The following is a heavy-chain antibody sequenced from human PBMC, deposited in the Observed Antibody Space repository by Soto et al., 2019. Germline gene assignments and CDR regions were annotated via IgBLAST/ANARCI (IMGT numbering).Heavy chain of an antibody. D-gene: IGHD5-18*01. V-gene: IGHV5-10-1*01. CDR2: IDPSDSYT. CDR1: GYSFTSYW. CDR3: ARESIGAMVTNYYGMDV. Sequence: LGESLKISCKGSGYSFTSYWISWVRQMPGKGLEWMGRIDPSDSYTNYSPSFQGHVTISADKSISTAYLQWSSLKASDTAMYYCARESIGAMVTNYYGMDVWGQGTTVTVSS. J-gene: IGHJ6*02.